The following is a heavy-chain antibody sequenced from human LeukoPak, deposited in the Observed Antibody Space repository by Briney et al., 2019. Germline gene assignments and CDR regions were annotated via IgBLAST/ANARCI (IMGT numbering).Heavy chain of an antibody. J-gene: IGHJ4*02. CDR3: ARSGHYDSSDYFPYYFDY. CDR2: IYSGGST. Sequence: GGSLRLSCAASGFTVSSNYMSWVRQAPGKGLEWVSVIYSGGSTYYADSVKGRFTISRDNSKNTLYLQMNSLRAEDTAVYYCARSGHYDSSDYFPYYFDYWGQGTLVTVSS. D-gene: IGHD3-22*01. CDR1: GFTVSSNY. V-gene: IGHV3-53*01.